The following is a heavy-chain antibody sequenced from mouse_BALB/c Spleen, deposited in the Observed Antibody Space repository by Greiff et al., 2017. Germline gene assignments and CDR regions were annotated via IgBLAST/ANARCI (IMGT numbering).Heavy chain of an antibody. CDR3: TLGRFAY. J-gene: IGHJ3*01. CDR2: IRLKSNNYAT. D-gene: IGHD4-1*01. CDR1: GFTFSNYW. Sequence: EVKVVESGGGLVQPGGSMKLSCVASGFTFSNYWMNWVRQSPEKGLEWVAEIRLKSNNYATHYAESVKGRFTISRDDSKSSVYLQMNNLRAEGTGIYYCTLGRFAYWGQGTLVTVSA. V-gene: IGHV6-6*02.